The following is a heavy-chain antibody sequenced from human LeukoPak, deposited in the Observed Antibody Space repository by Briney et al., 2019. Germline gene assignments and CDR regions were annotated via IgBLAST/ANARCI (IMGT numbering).Heavy chain of an antibody. J-gene: IGHJ4*02. CDR1: GGSFSGYY. D-gene: IGHD3-3*01. V-gene: IGHV4-59*10. CDR3: ARDRQYDFWSGYHDY. Sequence: PSETLSLTCAVYGGSFSGYYWSWIRQPPGKGLEWIGRIYTSGSTNYNPSLKSRVTMSVDTSKNQFSLKLSSVTAADTAVYYCARDRQYDFWSGYHDYWGQGTLVTVSS. CDR2: IYTSGST.